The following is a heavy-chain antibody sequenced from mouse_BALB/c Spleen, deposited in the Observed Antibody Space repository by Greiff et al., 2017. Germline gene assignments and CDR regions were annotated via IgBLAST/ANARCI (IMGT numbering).Heavy chain of an antibody. J-gene: IGHJ2*01. CDR3: AGGYGYYSYDCDY. Sequence: EVKLVESGGGLVKPGGSLKLSCAASGFTFSSYTMPWVRQTPERRLEWVASISSGGSYTYYPDSMKGRFTISRDNATNTLYLQMSSLKSEDTAMYYCAGGYGYYSYDCDYWGQGTTLTVSS. D-gene: IGHD2-3*01. V-gene: IGHV5-6-4*01. CDR1: GFTFSSYT. CDR2: ISSGGSYT.